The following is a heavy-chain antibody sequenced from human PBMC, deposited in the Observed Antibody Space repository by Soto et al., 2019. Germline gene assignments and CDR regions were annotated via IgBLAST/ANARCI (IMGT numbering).Heavy chain of an antibody. CDR1: GGTVSSYA. CDR3: ATKSYGDKSSAFDI. Sequence: QVQLVQSGAEVKKLGSSVKVSCKASGGTVSSYATRWVRQAPVQGLEWMGGIIPIFGTASYAQKFQGRVTITADESTSTAYMELSSLRSEDTAVYYCATKSYGDKSSAFDIWGQGTMVTVSS. D-gene: IGHD4-17*01. V-gene: IGHV1-69*12. CDR2: IIPIFGTA. J-gene: IGHJ3*02.